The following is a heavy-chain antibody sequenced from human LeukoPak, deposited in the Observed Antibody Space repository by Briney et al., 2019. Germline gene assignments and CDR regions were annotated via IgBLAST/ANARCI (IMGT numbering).Heavy chain of an antibody. CDR3: AMTLVGSNLRFDY. CDR2: FYPSDSDT. J-gene: IGHJ4*02. V-gene: IGHV5-51*01. CDR1: GYTFTSYW. D-gene: IGHD1-26*01. Sequence: GESLKISCKGSGYTFTSYWIGWVRQMPGKGLEWMGFFYPSDSDTRYSPSFQGQVTISADKSISTAYLQWSSLKASDTAMYYCAMTLVGSNLRFDYWGQGTLVTVSS.